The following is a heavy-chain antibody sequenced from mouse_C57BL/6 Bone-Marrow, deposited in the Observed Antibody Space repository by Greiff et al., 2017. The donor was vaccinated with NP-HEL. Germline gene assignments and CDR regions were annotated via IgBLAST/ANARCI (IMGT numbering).Heavy chain of an antibody. CDR2: IYPRSGNT. CDR1: GYTFTSSG. D-gene: IGHD2-12*01. Sequence: QVQLQQSGAELARPGASVKLSCKASGYTFTSSGISWVKQRTGQGLEWIGEIYPRSGNTYYNEKFKGKATLTADKSSSTAYMELRSLTSEDAAVYFCAREGGLRQAMDYWGQGTSVTVSA. J-gene: IGHJ4*01. CDR3: AREGGLRQAMDY. V-gene: IGHV1-81*01.